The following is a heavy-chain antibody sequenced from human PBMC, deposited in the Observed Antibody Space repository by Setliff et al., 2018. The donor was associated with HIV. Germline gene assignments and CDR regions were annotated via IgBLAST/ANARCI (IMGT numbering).Heavy chain of an antibody. CDR1: GYSISSGYY. CDR3: ARDDSSGWHFYYYYGMDV. D-gene: IGHD6-19*01. CDR2: IYHSRST. V-gene: IGHV4-38-2*02. Sequence: PSETLSLTCTVSGYSISSGYYWGWIRQPPGKGLEWIGSIYHSRSTYYNPSLKSRVTISVDTSKNQFSLKLSSVTAADTAVYYCARDDSSGWHFYYYYGMDVWGQGTTVTVSS. J-gene: IGHJ6*02.